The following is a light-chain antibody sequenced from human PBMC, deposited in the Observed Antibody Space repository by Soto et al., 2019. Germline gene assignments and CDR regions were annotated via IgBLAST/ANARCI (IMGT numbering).Light chain of an antibody. J-gene: IGLJ2*01. CDR3: QSYDSSNVV. V-gene: IGLV6-57*04. CDR2: EDT. CDR1: SGSIASNY. Sequence: NFMLTQPHSVSESPGKTVTISCTRSSGSIASNYVQWYQQRPGSAPTTVIYEDTQRPSWGPDRFSGSIDSSSNSASLTISGLKTEDEADYSCQSYDSSNVVFGGGTKLTVL.